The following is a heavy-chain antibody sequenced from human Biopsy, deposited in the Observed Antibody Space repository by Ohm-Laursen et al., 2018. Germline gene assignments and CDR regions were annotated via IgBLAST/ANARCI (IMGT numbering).Heavy chain of an antibody. CDR3: ARGSNDFGGLYFPR. Sequence: PSDTLSLTCTVSGGSFTGHYWSWIRQPPGKGLEWIGHISCTGYTSYNASLKSRVTISVDTSRNHFSLRLSSLTAADTAVYYCARGSNDFGGLYFPRWGQGTLLTVSS. D-gene: IGHD4-23*01. J-gene: IGHJ4*02. CDR2: ISCTGYT. CDR1: GGSFTGHY. V-gene: IGHV4-59*11.